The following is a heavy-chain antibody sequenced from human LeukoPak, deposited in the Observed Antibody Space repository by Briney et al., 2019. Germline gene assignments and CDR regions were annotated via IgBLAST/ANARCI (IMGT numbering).Heavy chain of an antibody. Sequence: GESLKISCMGSGYSFTTYWIGWVRQMPGKGLEWMGIMYPGDSDIRYNPTFEGQVTISADKSISTAYLQWSSLKASDTAMYYCVRGGYCTNGVCHHPLQYYYYALDVWGQGTTVTVSS. CDR3: VRGGYCTNGVCHHPLQYYYYALDV. CDR2: MYPGDSDI. V-gene: IGHV5-51*01. CDR1: GYSFTTYW. D-gene: IGHD2-8*01. J-gene: IGHJ6*02.